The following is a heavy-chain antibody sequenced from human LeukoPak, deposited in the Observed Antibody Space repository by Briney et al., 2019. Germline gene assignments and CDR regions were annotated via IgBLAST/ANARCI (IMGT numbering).Heavy chain of an antibody. CDR3: ARGPYSSSPSGRFDP. Sequence: GGSLRLSCAASGFTFSSYAMHWVRQAPGKGLEWVAVISYDGSNKYYADSVKGRFTISRDNSKNTLYQQMNSLRAEDTVVYYCARGPYSSSPSGRFDPWGQGTLVTVSS. J-gene: IGHJ5*02. CDR1: GFTFSSYA. CDR2: ISYDGSNK. D-gene: IGHD6-13*01. V-gene: IGHV3-30-3*01.